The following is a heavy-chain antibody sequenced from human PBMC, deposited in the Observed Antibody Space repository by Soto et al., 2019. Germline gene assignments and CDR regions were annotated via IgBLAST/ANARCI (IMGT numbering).Heavy chain of an antibody. V-gene: IGHV4-39*01. D-gene: IGHD2-21*02. CDR3: ARQRTTVVTQAYFDH. CDR1: GESISGSSYY. Sequence: PSETLSLTCIVSGESISGSSYYWGWIRQPPGKGLEWIGSIYYSGRTYYNPSFKSRVTISIDTSKNQFSLKLSSVTATDTAVYYCARQRTTVVTQAYFDHWGQGALVTSPQ. CDR2: IYYSGRT. J-gene: IGHJ4*02.